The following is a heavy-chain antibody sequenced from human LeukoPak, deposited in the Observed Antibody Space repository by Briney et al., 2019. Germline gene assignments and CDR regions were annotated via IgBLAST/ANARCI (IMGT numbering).Heavy chain of an antibody. CDR2: INPNSGGT. CDR3: ARARLPAAIVDYYYMDV. D-gene: IGHD2-2*01. CDR1: GYTFTGYY. J-gene: IGHJ6*03. Sequence: ASVKVSCKASGYTFTGYYMHWVRQAPGQGLEWMGWINPNSGGTNYAQKFQGRVTMTRDTSISTAYMELSRLRSDDTAVYYCARARLPAAIVDYYYMDVWGKGTTVTVSS. V-gene: IGHV1-2*02.